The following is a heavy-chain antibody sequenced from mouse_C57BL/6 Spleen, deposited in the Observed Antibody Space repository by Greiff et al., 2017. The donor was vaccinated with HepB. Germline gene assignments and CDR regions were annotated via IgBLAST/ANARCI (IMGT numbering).Heavy chain of an antibody. V-gene: IGHV3-1*01. D-gene: IGHD2-12*01. J-gene: IGHJ4*01. CDR1: GYSITSGYD. CDR2: ISYSGST. CDR3: ARGGLTSAMDY. Sequence: EVKLVESGPGMVKPSQSLSLTCTVTGYSITSGYDWHWIRHFPGNKLEWMGYISYSGSTNYNPSLKSRIPITHDTSKNHFFLKLNSVTTEDTATYYCARGGLTSAMDYWGQGTSVTVSS.